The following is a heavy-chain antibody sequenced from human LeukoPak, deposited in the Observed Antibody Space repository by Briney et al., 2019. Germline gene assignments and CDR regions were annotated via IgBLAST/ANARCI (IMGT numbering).Heavy chain of an antibody. CDR3: ARGVGSGSRLRAGDY. CDR1: EFTFSNYA. J-gene: IGHJ4*02. V-gene: IGHV3-23*01. Sequence: GSLRLSCAASEFTFSNYAMSWVRQTPGKGLEWVSAISGGGDSTYYADSVKGRFTISRDNSKNTLYLQMNSLRAEDTAVYYCARGVGSGSRLRAGDYWGQGTLVTVSS. D-gene: IGHD1-26*01. CDR2: ISGGGDST.